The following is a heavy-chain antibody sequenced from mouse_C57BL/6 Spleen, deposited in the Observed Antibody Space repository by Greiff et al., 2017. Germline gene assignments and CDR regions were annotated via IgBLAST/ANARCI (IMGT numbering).Heavy chain of an antibody. CDR3: ARERNYYGSSPFDY. Sequence: VQLQQSGPELVKPGASVKISCKASGYSFTGYYMNWVKQSPEKSLEWIGEINPSTGGTTYNQKFKAKATLTVDKSSSTAYMQLKSLTSEDSAVYYCARERNYYGSSPFDYWGQGTTLTVSS. J-gene: IGHJ2*01. D-gene: IGHD1-1*01. CDR1: GYSFTGYY. V-gene: IGHV1-42*01. CDR2: INPSTGGT.